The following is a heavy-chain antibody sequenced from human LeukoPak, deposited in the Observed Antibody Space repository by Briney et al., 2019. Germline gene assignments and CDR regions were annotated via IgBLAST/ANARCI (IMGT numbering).Heavy chain of an antibody. J-gene: IGHJ6*02. Sequence: GASVKVSCKASGYTFTSYGISWVRQAPGQGLEWMGWISAYNGNTNYAQKLQGRVTMTTDTSTSTAYMELRSLRSDDTAVYYCARVVGSSSWYGSLGIPPAVYYYGMDVWGQGTTVTVSS. CDR1: GYTFTSYG. V-gene: IGHV1-18*01. CDR2: ISAYNGNT. CDR3: ARVVGSSSWYGSLGIPPAVYYYGMDV. D-gene: IGHD6-13*01.